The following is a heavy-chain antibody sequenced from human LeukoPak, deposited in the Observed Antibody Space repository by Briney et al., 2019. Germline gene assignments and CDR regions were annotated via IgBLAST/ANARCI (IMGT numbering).Heavy chain of an antibody. CDR1: GFTFSSYW. CDR3: AREPSGSYYHYYYYYYMDV. J-gene: IGHJ6*03. CDR2: IKQDGSEK. Sequence: GGSLRLSCAASGFTFSSYWMSWARQAPGKGLEWVANIKQDGSEKYYVDSVKGRFTISRDNAKNSLYLQMNSLRAEDTAVYYCAREPSGSYYHYYYYYYMDVWGKGTTVTISS. V-gene: IGHV3-7*01. D-gene: IGHD3-10*01.